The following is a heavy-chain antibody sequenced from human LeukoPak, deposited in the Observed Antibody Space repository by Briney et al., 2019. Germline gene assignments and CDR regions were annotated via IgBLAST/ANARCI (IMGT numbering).Heavy chain of an antibody. CDR3: ARDSSGYLSGVFDY. Sequence: SQTLSLTCTVSGGSISSGSYYWTWIRQPAGKGLEWIGRIYTSGSTNYNPSLKSRVTISVDTSKNQFSLKLSSVTAADTAVYYCARDSSGYLSGVFDYWGQGTLVTVSS. D-gene: IGHD3-22*01. CDR2: IYTSGST. CDR1: GGSISSGSYY. V-gene: IGHV4-61*02. J-gene: IGHJ4*02.